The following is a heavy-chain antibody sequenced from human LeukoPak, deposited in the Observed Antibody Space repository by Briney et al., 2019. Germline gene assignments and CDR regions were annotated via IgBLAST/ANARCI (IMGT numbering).Heavy chain of an antibody. CDR1: GYTLTELS. CDR3: ARAPITIFGVVIYYYYGMDV. V-gene: IGHV1-24*01. J-gene: IGHJ6*02. Sequence: ASVKVSCKVSGYTLTELSMHWVRQAPGKGLEWMGGFDPEDGETIYAQKFQGRVTMTEDTSTDTAYMELSSLRSEDTAVYYCARAPITIFGVVIYYYYGMDVWGQGTTVTVSS. D-gene: IGHD3-3*01. CDR2: FDPEDGET.